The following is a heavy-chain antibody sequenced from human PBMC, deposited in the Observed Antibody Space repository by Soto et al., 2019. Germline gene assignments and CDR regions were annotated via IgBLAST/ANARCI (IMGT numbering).Heavy chain of an antibody. CDR2: IYHSGST. Sequence: LSLTCAVSSGSISSSNWWSWVRQPPGKGLEWIGEIYHSGSTNYNPSLKSRVTISVDKSKNQFSLKLSSVTAADTAVYYCATVAGPDYYYYMDVWGKGTTVTVSS. V-gene: IGHV4-4*02. D-gene: IGHD6-19*01. CDR3: ATVAGPDYYYYMDV. J-gene: IGHJ6*03. CDR1: SGSISSSNW.